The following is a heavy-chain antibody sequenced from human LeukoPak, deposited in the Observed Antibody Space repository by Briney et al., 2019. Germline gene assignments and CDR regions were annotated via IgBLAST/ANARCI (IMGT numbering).Heavy chain of an antibody. V-gene: IGHV3-23*01. CDR3: AKSRSSGSYYDPFDY. CDR1: GFTFSSYG. CDR2: ISGSGGST. Sequence: GGSLRLSCAASGFTFSSYGMSWVRQAPGKGLEWVSGISGSGGSTYYADSVKGRFTISRDNSKNTLYLQLNTLRAEDTAVYYCAKSRSSGSYYDPFDYWGQGALVTVSS. J-gene: IGHJ4*02. D-gene: IGHD1-26*01.